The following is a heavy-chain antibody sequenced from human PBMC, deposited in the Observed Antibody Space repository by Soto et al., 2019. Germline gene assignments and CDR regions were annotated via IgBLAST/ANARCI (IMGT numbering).Heavy chain of an antibody. CDR2: INPNSRYT. CDR1: GYNLTAYF. D-gene: IGHD3-10*01. J-gene: IGHJ4*02. CDR3: ARGGAGNYCFLNADY. V-gene: IGHV1-2*02. Sequence: SGKVSCKAYGYNLTAYFINWGLQAPGHGLEWMGWINPNSRYTNYAQNFEGRFTLTMDTSIGTAYLELSSLRSDDTSVYYCARGGAGNYCFLNADYWGQGTLVTVSS.